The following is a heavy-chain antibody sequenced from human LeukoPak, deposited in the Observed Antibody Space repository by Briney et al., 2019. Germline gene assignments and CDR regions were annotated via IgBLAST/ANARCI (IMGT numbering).Heavy chain of an antibody. CDR1: GGSISSGSFY. V-gene: IGHV4-61*02. Sequence: PSETLSLTCTVSGGSISSGSFYWSWIRQPAGKGLEWIGRIYTSGSTNYNPSLKSRVTISVDTSKNQFSLKLSSVTAADTAVYYCAREGQGKDGYNTYWGQGTLVTVSS. CDR3: AREGQGKDGYNTY. D-gene: IGHD5-24*01. J-gene: IGHJ4*02. CDR2: IYTSGST.